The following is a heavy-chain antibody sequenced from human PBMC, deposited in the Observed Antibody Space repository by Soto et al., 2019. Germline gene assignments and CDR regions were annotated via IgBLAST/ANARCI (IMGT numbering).Heavy chain of an antibody. D-gene: IGHD2-15*01. CDR1: GDSVSSNSAA. CDR3: ARGALYCSGGSCYSEEFDY. V-gene: IGHV6-1*01. J-gene: IGHJ4*02. CDR2: TYYRSKWYN. Sequence: QVQLQQSGPGLVKPSQTLSLTCAISGDSVSSNSAAWNWIRQSPSRGLEWLGRTYYRSKWYNDYAVSVKSRITINPDTSKNQFSLQLNSVTPEDTAVYYCARGALYCSGGSCYSEEFDYWGQGTLVTVSS.